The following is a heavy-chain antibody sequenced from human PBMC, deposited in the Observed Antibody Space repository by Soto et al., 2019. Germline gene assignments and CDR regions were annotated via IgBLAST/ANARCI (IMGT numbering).Heavy chain of an antibody. CDR1: GFTFSSYA. Sequence: QVQLVESGGGVVQPGRSLRLSCAASGFTFSSYAMHWVRQAPGKGLEWVAVILYDENNKYYADSVQGRFTISRDNSKNTLYLQRNGLRAEDTAVYDCGREESSGRIDHWGQGTLVTVSS. CDR2: ILYDENNK. CDR3: GREESSGRIDH. V-gene: IGHV3-30-3*01. J-gene: IGHJ4*02. D-gene: IGHD6-19*01.